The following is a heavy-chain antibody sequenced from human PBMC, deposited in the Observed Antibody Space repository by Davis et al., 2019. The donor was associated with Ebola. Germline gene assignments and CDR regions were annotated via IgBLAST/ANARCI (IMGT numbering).Heavy chain of an antibody. D-gene: IGHD2-2*01. Sequence: AASVKVSCKAPGYTFTSYGISWVRQAPGQGLEWMGWISAYNGNTNYAQKLQGRVTMTRDTSTSTVYMELSSLRSEDTAVYYCAASTRIWFDPWGQGTLVTVSS. CDR3: AASTRIWFDP. V-gene: IGHV1-18*01. J-gene: IGHJ5*02. CDR2: ISAYNGNT. CDR1: GYTFTSYG.